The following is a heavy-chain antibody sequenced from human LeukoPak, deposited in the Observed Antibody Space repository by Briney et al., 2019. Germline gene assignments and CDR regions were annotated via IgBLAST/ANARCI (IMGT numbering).Heavy chain of an antibody. J-gene: IGHJ4*02. V-gene: IGHV4-39*01. CDR3: ARSLLAFDY. D-gene: IGHD2-8*02. CDR1: GDSITGSSYY. Sequence: SETLSLTCTVSGDSITGSSYYWGWIRQPPGKRLEWIGSFYYSGSTYYNPSLKSRVTISVDTSKNPFSLKLSSVTAADTAVYYCARSLLAFDYWGQGTLVTVSS. CDR2: FYYSGST.